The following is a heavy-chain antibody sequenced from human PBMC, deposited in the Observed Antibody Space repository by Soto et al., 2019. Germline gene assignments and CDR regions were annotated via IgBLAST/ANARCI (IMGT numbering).Heavy chain of an antibody. Sequence: SEPLSLTCAVYGGSFSGYYWSWIRQPPGKGLEWIGEINHSGSTNYNPSLKSRVTISVDTSKNQFSLKLSSVTAADTAVYYCARVRIAARPIDYWGQGTLVTVSS. D-gene: IGHD6-6*01. CDR1: GGSFSGYY. CDR2: INHSGST. J-gene: IGHJ4*02. V-gene: IGHV4-34*01. CDR3: ARVRIAARPIDY.